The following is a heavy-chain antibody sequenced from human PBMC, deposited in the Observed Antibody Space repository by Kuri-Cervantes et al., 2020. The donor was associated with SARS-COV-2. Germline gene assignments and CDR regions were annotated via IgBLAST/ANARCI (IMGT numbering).Heavy chain of an antibody. Sequence: GESLKISCAASGFTFSSYSMNWVRQAPGKGLEWVSSISSSSSYIYYAASVKGRFTISRDNAKNSLYLQMNSLRAEDTAVYYCARDPSAVTPVYWGQGTLVTVSS. D-gene: IGHD4-17*01. CDR1: GFTFSSYS. V-gene: IGHV3-21*01. CDR3: ARDPSAVTPVY. CDR2: ISSSSSYI. J-gene: IGHJ4*02.